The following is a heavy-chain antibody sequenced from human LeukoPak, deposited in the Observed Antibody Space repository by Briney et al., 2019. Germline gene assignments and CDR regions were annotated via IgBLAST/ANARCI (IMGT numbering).Heavy chain of an antibody. CDR1: GFTFSSYA. CDR3: ARGHGGYSPDY. D-gene: IGHD1-26*01. J-gene: IGHJ4*02. V-gene: IGHV3-30-3*01. Sequence: PGGSLRLSCAASGFTFSSYAMHWVRHAPGKGLEWVAVISYDGSNKYYADSVKGRFTISRDNAKNSLYLQMNSLRAEDTAVYYCARGHGGYSPDYWGQGTLVTVSS. CDR2: ISYDGSNK.